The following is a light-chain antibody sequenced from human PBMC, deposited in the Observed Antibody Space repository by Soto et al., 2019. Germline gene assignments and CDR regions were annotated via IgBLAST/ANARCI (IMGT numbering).Light chain of an antibody. CDR1: QSVSSSY. Sequence: EIVLTQSPGTLSLSPEERATLSCRASQSVSSSYLAWYQQKPGQAPRLLIYGTSSRATGIPGRFSGSGSGTDFTLTISRLEPEDFAMYYCQQYVGSPTTFGGGTKVDIK. V-gene: IGKV3-20*01. J-gene: IGKJ4*01. CDR2: GTS. CDR3: QQYVGSPTT.